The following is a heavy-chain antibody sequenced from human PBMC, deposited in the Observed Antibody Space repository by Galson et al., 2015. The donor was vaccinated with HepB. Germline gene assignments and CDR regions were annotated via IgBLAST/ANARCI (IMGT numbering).Heavy chain of an antibody. Sequence: SLRLSCAASGFTFSSYAMHWVRQAPGKGLERVAVISYDGSNKYYADSVKGRFTISRDNSKNTLYLQMNSLRAEDTAVYYCAREVDCSGGSCPLGRYFDYWGQGTLVTVSS. CDR2: ISYDGSNK. V-gene: IGHV3-30-3*01. D-gene: IGHD2-15*01. CDR3: AREVDCSGGSCPLGRYFDY. CDR1: GFTFSSYA. J-gene: IGHJ4*02.